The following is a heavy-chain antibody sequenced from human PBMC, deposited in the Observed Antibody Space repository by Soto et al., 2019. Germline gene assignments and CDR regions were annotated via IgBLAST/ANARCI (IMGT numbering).Heavy chain of an antibody. CDR1: GFTFSSYS. CDR3: ASEYCSGGSCHDY. D-gene: IGHD2-15*01. CDR2: ISSSSSYI. Sequence: GGSLRLSCAASGFTFSSYSMNWVRQAPGKGLEWVSSISSSSSYIYYADSVKGRFTISRDNAKNSLYLQMNSLRAEDTAVYYCASEYCSGGSCHDYWGQGTLVTVSS. J-gene: IGHJ4*02. V-gene: IGHV3-21*01.